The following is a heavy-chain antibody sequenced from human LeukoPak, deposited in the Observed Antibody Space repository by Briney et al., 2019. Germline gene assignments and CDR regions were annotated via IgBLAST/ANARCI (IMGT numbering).Heavy chain of an antibody. CDR3: ARDPYYYDLTH. V-gene: IGHV1-2*02. J-gene: IGHJ4*02. CDR1: GYTFTGYY. CDR2: INPNSGGT. D-gene: IGHD3-22*01. Sequence: GASVKVSCKACGYTFTGYYMHWVRQAPGQGLEWMGWINPNSGGTNYAQKFQGRVTVTRDTSISTAYMEPSRLRSDDTAVYYCARDPYYYDLTHWGQGTLVTVSS.